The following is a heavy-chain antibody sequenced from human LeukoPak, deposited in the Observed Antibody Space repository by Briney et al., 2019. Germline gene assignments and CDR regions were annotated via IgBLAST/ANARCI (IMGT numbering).Heavy chain of an antibody. CDR1: GGSISSSRFY. Sequence: SETLSLTCIVSGGSISSSRFYWGWIRQPPGKGLEWIETIYYSGSTYYNPSLKRRVTISADTSKNQFSLNLSSVTAADTGVYYCARHVSSDLRIVVVTSDWYFDRWGRGTLVTVSS. J-gene: IGHJ2*01. CDR3: ARHVSSDLRIVVVTSDWYFDR. CDR2: IYYSGST. V-gene: IGHV4-39*01. D-gene: IGHD2-21*02.